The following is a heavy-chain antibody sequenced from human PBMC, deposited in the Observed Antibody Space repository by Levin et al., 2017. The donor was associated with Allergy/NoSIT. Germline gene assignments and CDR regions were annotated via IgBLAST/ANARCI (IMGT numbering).Heavy chain of an antibody. Sequence: GGSLRLSCAASGFTFAKAWMNWVRQAPGRGLEWIGRMKSRTDGGARDHATPVKGRFTISRDDAKDMLLLQMNTLKTEDTAVYYCTTSRVLSMTAVTEFDYWGQGTLVTVSS. CDR2: MKSRTDGGAR. V-gene: IGHV3-15*01. J-gene: IGHJ4*02. D-gene: IGHD6-25*01. CDR1: GFTFAKAW. CDR3: TTSRVLSMTAVTEFDY.